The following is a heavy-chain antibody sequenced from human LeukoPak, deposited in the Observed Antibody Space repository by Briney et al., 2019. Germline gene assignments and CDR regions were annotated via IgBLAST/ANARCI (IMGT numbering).Heavy chain of an antibody. V-gene: IGHV3-30*04. J-gene: IGHJ4*02. CDR3: ARDRVENGPPDY. CDR2: ISYDGSNK. CDR1: GFTFSSYA. D-gene: IGHD3-10*01. Sequence: GALRLSCAASGFTFSSYAMHWVRQAPGKGLEWVAVISYDGSNKYYADSVKGRFTISRDNSKNTLYLQMNSLRAEDTAVYYCARDRVENGPPDYWGQGTLVTVS.